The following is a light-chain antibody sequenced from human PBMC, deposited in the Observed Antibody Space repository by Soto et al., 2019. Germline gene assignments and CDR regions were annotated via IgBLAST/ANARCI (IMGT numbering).Light chain of an antibody. CDR2: DAS. J-gene: IGKJ2*01. Sequence: DIQMTQSRSSLSASVGDRVTITCQASQDIDNNLNWYQQRSGKAPKVLIYDASNLKGGVPSRFTGSGSGTDFTFTISSLQPDDIATYYCQQYDDFPYTFGQGTKLDI. CDR1: QDIDNN. CDR3: QQYDDFPYT. V-gene: IGKV1-33*01.